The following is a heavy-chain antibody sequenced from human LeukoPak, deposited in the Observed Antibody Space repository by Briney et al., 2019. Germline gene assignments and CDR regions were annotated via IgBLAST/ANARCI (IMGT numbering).Heavy chain of an antibody. J-gene: IGHJ4*02. CDR1: GFTFDSYT. V-gene: IGHV3-43*01. Sequence: GGSLRLSCAASGFTFDSYTMHWVRQGPGKGLGWVSLVNWDGGSTFYADSVKGRFTISRDNTKNPLYLQMNSLRTEDTALYYCARDVGCSSTTCYFDYWGQGTLVTVSS. CDR3: ARDVGCSSTTCYFDY. CDR2: VNWDGGST. D-gene: IGHD2-2*01.